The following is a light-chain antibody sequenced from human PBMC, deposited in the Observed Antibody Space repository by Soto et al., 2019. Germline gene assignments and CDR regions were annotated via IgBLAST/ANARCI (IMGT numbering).Light chain of an antibody. J-gene: IGLJ1*01. CDR1: SSDGGGYNY. CDR2: EVS. CDR3: SSYTSSSTRV. Sequence: QSALTQPASVSGSPGQSLTISCTGTSSDGGGYNYVSWYQQHPGKAPKLMIYEVSNRPSGVSNRFSGSKSGNTASLTISGLQAEDEADYYCSSYTSSSTRVFGTGTKV. V-gene: IGLV2-14*01.